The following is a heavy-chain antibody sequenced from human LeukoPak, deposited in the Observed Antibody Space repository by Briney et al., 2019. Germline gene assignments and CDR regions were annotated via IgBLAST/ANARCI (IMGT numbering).Heavy chain of an antibody. Sequence: SETLSLTCAVYGGSFSGYYWSWIRQPPGKGLEWIGEINHSGSTNYNPSLKSRVTISVDTSKNQFSLKLSSVTAADTAVYYCARGTRGPRYCSGGSCYPKGHWFDPWGQGTLVTVSS. D-gene: IGHD2-15*01. CDR1: GGSFSGYY. CDR3: ARGTRGPRYCSGGSCYPKGHWFDP. CDR2: INHSGST. J-gene: IGHJ5*02. V-gene: IGHV4-34*01.